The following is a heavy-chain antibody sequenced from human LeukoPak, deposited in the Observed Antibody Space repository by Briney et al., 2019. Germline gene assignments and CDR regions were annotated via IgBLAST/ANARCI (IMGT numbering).Heavy chain of an antibody. D-gene: IGHD3-10*01. CDR2: INPSGGST. J-gene: IGHJ5*02. Sequence: ASVKVSCKASGYTFTSYYMHWVRQAPGQGLEWMGIINPSGGSTSYAQKSQGRVTMTRDMSTSTVYMELSSLRSEDTAVYYCAVVYYGSGSYRWFDPWGQGTLVTVSS. CDR3: AVVYYGSGSYRWFDP. CDR1: GYTFTSYY. V-gene: IGHV1-46*01.